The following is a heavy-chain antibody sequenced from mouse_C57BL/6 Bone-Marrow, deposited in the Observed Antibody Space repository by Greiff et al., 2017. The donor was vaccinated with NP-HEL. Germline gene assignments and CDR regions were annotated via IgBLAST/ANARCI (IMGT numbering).Heavy chain of an antibody. CDR2: IYPGSGST. CDR1: GYTFTSYW. V-gene: IGHV1-55*01. D-gene: IGHD4-1*01. J-gene: IGHJ4*01. Sequence: VQLQQPGAELVKPGASVKISCKASGYTFTSYWITWVKQRPGQGLEWIGDIYPGSGSTNYNEKFKSKATLTVDTSSSTAYMQLSSLTSEDSAVYYCARSGSYYAMDYWGQGTSVTVSS. CDR3: ARSGSYYAMDY.